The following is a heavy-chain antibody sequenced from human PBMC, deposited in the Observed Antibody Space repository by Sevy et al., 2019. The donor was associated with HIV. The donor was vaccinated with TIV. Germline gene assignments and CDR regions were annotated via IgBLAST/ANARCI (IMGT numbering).Heavy chain of an antibody. CDR2: ISSSSSTI. CDR1: GFTFSSYS. CDR3: AREYGGYDFWSDFDY. J-gene: IGHJ4*02. V-gene: IGHV3-48*01. Sequence: RGSLRLSCAASGFTFSSYSMNWVRQAPGKGLEWVSYISSSSSTIYYADSVKGRFTISRDNAKNSLYLQMNSLRAEDTAVYYCAREYGGYDFWSDFDYWGQGTLVTVSS. D-gene: IGHD3-3*01.